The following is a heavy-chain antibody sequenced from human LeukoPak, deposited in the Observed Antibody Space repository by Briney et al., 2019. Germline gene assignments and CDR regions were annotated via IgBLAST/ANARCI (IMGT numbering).Heavy chain of an antibody. D-gene: IGHD3-22*01. CDR2: ISWYSGSI. V-gene: IGHV3-9*01. Sequence: GGSLRLSCAASGFTFDDYAMHWVRQAPGKGLEWVSGISWYSGSIGYADSVKGRFTISRDNAKNSLYLQMNSLRAEDTALYYCAKDRYSSGYYYLDYWGQGTLVTVSS. J-gene: IGHJ4*02. CDR3: AKDRYSSGYYYLDY. CDR1: GFTFDDYA.